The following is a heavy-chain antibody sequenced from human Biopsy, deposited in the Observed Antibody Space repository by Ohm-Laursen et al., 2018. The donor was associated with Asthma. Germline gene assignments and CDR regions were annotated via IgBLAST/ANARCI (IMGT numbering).Heavy chain of an antibody. V-gene: IGHV1-58*01. D-gene: IGHD2/OR15-2a*01. J-gene: IGHJ4*01. CDR1: GVALSGYT. CDR3: AAGRTSLQGESLI. CDR2: IVFASGAT. Sequence: VSSVKVSCKASGVALSGYTFEWVRQARGLGLEWIAWIVFASGATNYAQNFQDRLTVTRDMSAGSVSMELRGLSSTDTAVYYCAAGRTSLQGESLIWGQGTLVIVSA.